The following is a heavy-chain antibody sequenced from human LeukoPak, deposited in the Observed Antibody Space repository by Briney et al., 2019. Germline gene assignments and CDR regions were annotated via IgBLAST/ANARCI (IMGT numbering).Heavy chain of an antibody. CDR1: GYTFTGYY. V-gene: IGHV1-2*02. Sequence: ASVKVSCKASGYTFTGYYIHWVRQAPGQGLEWMGWINPNSGVTNYAQNFRGRVTMTRDTSISTAYMDLTRLRSDDTAMYYCARDPRLPGYSFFFDHWGQGTLVTVSS. J-gene: IGHJ4*02. D-gene: IGHD5-18*01. CDR3: ARDPRLPGYSFFFDH. CDR2: INPNSGVT.